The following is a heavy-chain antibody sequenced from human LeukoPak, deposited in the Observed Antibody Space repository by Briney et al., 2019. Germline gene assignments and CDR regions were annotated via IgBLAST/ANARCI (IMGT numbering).Heavy chain of an antibody. CDR3: ARVGYSYCINDWSRTGLGAYPTKYYHMDV. CDR1: GGSFSDYS. CDR2: INPSGGT. V-gene: IGHV4-34*01. Sequence: SETLSLTCAVYGGSFSDYSWSWIRQPPGKGLEWSGEINPSGGTNHNTSLMSRVSMSVDTSKNQISLRVSSVTAADTAVYYCARVGYSYCINDWSRTGLGAYPTKYYHMDVWGKGTTVTVSS. J-gene: IGHJ6*03. D-gene: IGHD5-18*01.